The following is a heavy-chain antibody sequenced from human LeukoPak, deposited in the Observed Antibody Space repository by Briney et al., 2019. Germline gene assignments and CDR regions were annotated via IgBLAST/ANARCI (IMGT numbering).Heavy chain of an antibody. V-gene: IGHV3-33*03. CDR3: ASLTGPTGSDY. J-gene: IGHJ4*02. D-gene: IGHD3-9*01. Sequence: GGSLRLSCAASGFTFSSHGMHWVRQAPGKGLEWVAMIWYDGIKKYYPDSVKGRFTISRDNAKNTLYLQMNSLRAEDTAVYYCASLTGPTGSDYWGQGTLVTVSS. CDR2: IWYDGIKK. CDR1: GFTFSSHG.